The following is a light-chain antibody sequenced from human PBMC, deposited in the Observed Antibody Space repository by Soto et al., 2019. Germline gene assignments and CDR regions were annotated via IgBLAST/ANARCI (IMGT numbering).Light chain of an antibody. CDR2: AAS. Sequence: DIQMTQSPSSLSASVGDRVTITCRASQSIRSYLNWYQQKPGKAPLLMIYAASNLQSGVPSRFSGSGSGTDFTLTISSLQTEDFATYYCHQPSNLPFSFGGGTKVEIK. V-gene: IGKV1-39*01. CDR1: QSIRSY. CDR3: HQPSNLPFS. J-gene: IGKJ4*01.